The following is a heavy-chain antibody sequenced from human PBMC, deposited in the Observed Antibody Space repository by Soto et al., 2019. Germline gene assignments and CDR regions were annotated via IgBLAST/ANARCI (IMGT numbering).Heavy chain of an antibody. V-gene: IGHV1-69*12. CDR3: AREEIIVAGSRNQASSSYSVMDV. CDR1: GGTFSSYA. CDR2: IVPMFGTT. D-gene: IGHD5-12*01. J-gene: IGHJ6*02. Sequence: QVQLVQSGAEVKKPGSSVQVSCKASGGTFSSYAFTWVRQAPGQGLEWMGGIVPMFGTTSYAQQFQGRVTITAAEPTRTAYMQLSRLRSEVTAVYYWAREEIIVAGSRNQASSSYSVMDVWGQGTTVTVSS.